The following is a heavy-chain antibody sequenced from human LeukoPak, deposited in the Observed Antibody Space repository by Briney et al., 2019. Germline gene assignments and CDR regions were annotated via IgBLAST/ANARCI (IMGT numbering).Heavy chain of an antibody. CDR1: GYTFTSYG. Sequence: APVKVSCKASGYTFTSYGISWVRQVPGQGLEWMGWISAYNGNTNYAQKLQGRVTMTTDTSTSTAYMELRSLRSDDTAVYYCARHDSSGYYNWFDPWGQGTLVTVSS. CDR3: ARHDSSGYYNWFDP. J-gene: IGHJ5*02. D-gene: IGHD3-22*01. V-gene: IGHV1-18*01. CDR2: ISAYNGNT.